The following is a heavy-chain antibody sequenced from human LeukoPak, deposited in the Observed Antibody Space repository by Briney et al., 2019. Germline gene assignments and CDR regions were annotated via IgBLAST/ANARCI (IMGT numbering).Heavy chain of an antibody. CDR2: ISAYNGNT. CDR1: GYTFTSYG. Sequence: GASVKVSCKASGYTFTSYGISWVRQAPGQGLEWMGWISAYNGNTNYAQKLQGRVTMTTDTSTSTAYMELRSLRSDDTAVYYCARYAHSSGYIGNWFDPWGQGTLVTVSS. D-gene: IGHD3-22*01. V-gene: IGHV1-18*01. J-gene: IGHJ5*02. CDR3: ARYAHSSGYIGNWFDP.